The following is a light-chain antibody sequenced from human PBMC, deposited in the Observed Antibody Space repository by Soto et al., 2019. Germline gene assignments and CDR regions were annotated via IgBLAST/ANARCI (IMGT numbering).Light chain of an antibody. CDR1: SSDVGRYNY. CDR2: EVS. Sequence: QSALAQPDSVSGSPGQSITISCTGTSSDVGRYNYVAWYQQHPGKAPKVLIFEVSNRPSGVSSRVSGSKSGNTASLNISGLQAEDEDDYYCSSYATSSTLVFGTGTKLTVL. CDR3: SSYATSSTLV. J-gene: IGLJ1*01. V-gene: IGLV2-14*01.